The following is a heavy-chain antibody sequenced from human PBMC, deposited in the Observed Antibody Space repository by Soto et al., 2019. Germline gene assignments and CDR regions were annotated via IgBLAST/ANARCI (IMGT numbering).Heavy chain of an antibody. CDR1: GFTFSSFG. D-gene: IGHD2-2*01. CDR2: ISYDGTNK. CDR3: AKEKISTSCCNWFDP. J-gene: IGHJ5*02. V-gene: IGHV3-30*18. Sequence: GGSLRLSCAASGFTFSSFGMHWVRQAPGKGLEWVALISYDGTNKYHADSVKGRFTISRDNSKNTLYLQMNSLRAEDTAVYYCAKEKISTSCCNWFDPWGQGTLVTVSS.